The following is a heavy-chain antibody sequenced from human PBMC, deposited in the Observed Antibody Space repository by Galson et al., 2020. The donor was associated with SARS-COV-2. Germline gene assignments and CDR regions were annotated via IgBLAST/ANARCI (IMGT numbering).Heavy chain of an antibody. D-gene: IGHD3-16*02. CDR3: ARGKLISLGELSPFVFDL. V-gene: IGHV1-2*02. CDR2: IDPNSGGT. J-gene: IGHJ3*01. Sequence: GESLKISCRASGYRLTAYHMNWVRQAPGQGLEWVGWIDPNSGGTKIARKFQGRVTLTRDTSLRTAYMEVTSLTSDDTAVYYCARGKLISLGELSPFVFDLWGQGTMLNVSS. CDR1: GYRLTAYH.